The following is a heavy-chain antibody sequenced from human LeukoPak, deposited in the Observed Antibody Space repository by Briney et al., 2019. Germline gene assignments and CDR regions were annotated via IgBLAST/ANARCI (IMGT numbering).Heavy chain of an antibody. Sequence: GGSLRLSCAASEFTFSSYAMSWVRQAPGKGLEWVSAISGSGDSTYYADSVKGRFTISRDNSKNTLSLQVNSLRAEDTAVYYCAKPYSSSWYYFDYWGQGTLVTVSS. CDR3: AKPYSSSWYYFDY. CDR1: EFTFSSYA. D-gene: IGHD6-13*01. CDR2: ISGSGDST. V-gene: IGHV3-23*01. J-gene: IGHJ4*02.